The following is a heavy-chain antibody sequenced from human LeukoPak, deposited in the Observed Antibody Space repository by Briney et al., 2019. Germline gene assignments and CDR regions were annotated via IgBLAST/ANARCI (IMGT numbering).Heavy chain of an antibody. V-gene: IGHV3-33*01. CDR1: GFIFSNYA. CDR2: IWHDGRNE. D-gene: IGHD3-22*01. Sequence: GGSLRLSCAASGFIFSNYAMHWVRQAPGKGLEWVAVIWHDGRNEYYADSVKGRFTISRDTSKNTLYLQMNSLRVEDTAVYYCARGYYYDFSVAPDYWGQGTLVTISS. CDR3: ARGYYYDFSVAPDY. J-gene: IGHJ4*02.